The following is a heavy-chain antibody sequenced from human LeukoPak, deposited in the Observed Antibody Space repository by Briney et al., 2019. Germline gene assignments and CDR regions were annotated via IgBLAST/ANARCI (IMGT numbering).Heavy chain of an antibody. CDR3: AKEAARAWDYDFWSGYYTGFDY. Sequence: GGSLRLSCAASGFTVSLYYMTWVRQAPGKGLEWVSVIYSGGPTYYADSVKGRFTISGDNSKNTLYLQMNSLRAEDTAVYYCAKEAARAWDYDFWSGYYTGFDYWGQGTLVTVSS. CDR1: GFTVSLYY. CDR2: IYSGGPT. D-gene: IGHD3-3*01. J-gene: IGHJ4*02. V-gene: IGHV3-53*01.